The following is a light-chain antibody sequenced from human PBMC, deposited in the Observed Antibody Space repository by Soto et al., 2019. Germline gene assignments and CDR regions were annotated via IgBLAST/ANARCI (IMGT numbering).Light chain of an antibody. CDR1: QSVSSN. Sequence: DILMTQSPSTLSAPTRERVTLSCRASQSVSSNLAWYQQRPGHAPRLLYDGASIRATAVPARFTASSSGKDFTLTSSILEQEDSAVYYCQKFSSYPLTFGGGTKVDIK. J-gene: IGKJ4*01. V-gene: IGKV3D-15*03. CDR3: QKFSSYPLT. CDR2: GAS.